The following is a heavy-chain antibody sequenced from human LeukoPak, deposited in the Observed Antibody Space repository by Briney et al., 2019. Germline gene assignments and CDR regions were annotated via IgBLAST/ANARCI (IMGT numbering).Heavy chain of an antibody. Sequence: PGGSLRLSCAASGFTFSGYWMYWVRQAPGKGLVWVSLINSDGSSTNYADSVKGRFTISRDNAKNTLYLQVNSLRADDTAVYYCARDGFNDRSGDNDGFDMWGQGTMVTVSS. V-gene: IGHV3-74*01. CDR2: INSDGSST. CDR1: GFTFSGYW. D-gene: IGHD1-1*01. CDR3: ARDGFNDRSGDNDGFDM. J-gene: IGHJ3*02.